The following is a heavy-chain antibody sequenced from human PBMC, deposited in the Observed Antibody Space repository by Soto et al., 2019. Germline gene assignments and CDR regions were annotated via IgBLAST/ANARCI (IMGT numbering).Heavy chain of an antibody. D-gene: IGHD6-19*01. Sequence: EVQLVESGGGLVQPGGSLRLSCAASGFTFSSYAMHWVRQAPGKGLEYVSAISSNGGSTYYANSVKGRFTISRDNSKNTLYLQMGSLRAEDMAVYYCAGVASSGWLNWYFDFWGRGTLVTVSS. CDR3: AGVASSGWLNWYFDF. J-gene: IGHJ2*01. V-gene: IGHV3-64*01. CDR2: ISSNGGST. CDR1: GFTFSSYA.